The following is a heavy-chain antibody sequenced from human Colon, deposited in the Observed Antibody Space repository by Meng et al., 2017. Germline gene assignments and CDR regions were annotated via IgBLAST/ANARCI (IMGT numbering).Heavy chain of an antibody. V-gene: IGHV4-4*03. D-gene: IGHD3-22*01. CDR1: GGSITNDNW. CDR2: IFHAGNT. CDR3: ARDFHSTMTVFDS. J-gene: IGHJ4*02. Sequence: DPGRVPCKRLGTPSLTSAVSGGSITNDNWWSWVRQPPGKGLEWIGEIFHAGNTNYNPSLKSRVTMSLDKSKNQFSLTLTSVTAADTAVYYCARDFHSTMTVFDSWGQGTLVTVSS.